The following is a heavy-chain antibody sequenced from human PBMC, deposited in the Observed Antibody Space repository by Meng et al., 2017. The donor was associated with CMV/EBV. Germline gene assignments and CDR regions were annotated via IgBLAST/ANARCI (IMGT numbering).Heavy chain of an antibody. CDR1: GLTISSHW. CDR3: ARGVGEFLGWEMGY. Sequence: GTGVFQPGVSPRFSCAASGLTISSHWMHWVRQAPGKGLLWVSRISRDDGSTNYADSVEGRFTISRDIAKNTLYLQMSSLRAEDTAIYYCARGVGEFLGWEMGYWGQGTLVTVSS. V-gene: IGHV3-74*01. CDR2: ISRDDGST. J-gene: IGHJ4*02. D-gene: IGHD1-26*01.